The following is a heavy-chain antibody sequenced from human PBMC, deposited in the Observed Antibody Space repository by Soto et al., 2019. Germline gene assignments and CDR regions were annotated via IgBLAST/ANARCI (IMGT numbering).Heavy chain of an antibody. J-gene: IGHJ6*02. V-gene: IGHV1-18*01. CDR1: GYIFTSYG. Sequence: QVQLVQSGAEVKNPGASVKVSCKTSGYIFTSYGIGWARQAPGQGLEWMGWINTYNGTTNYAQNLQGRVTLTTDTSTSTAYMELRSLRSNDTAIYYCAMVDVYVTPSPQDVWGQGTTVTVSS. D-gene: IGHD3-16*01. CDR3: AMVDVYVTPSPQDV. CDR2: INTYNGTT.